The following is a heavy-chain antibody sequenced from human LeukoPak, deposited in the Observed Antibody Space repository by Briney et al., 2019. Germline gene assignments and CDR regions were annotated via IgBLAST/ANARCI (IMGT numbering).Heavy chain of an antibody. CDR2: ISGSGGST. V-gene: IGHV3-23*01. J-gene: IGHJ4*02. D-gene: IGHD3-3*01. Sequence: PGGSLRLSCAASGFTFSSYAMSWVRQAPGKGLEWVSAISGSGGSTYYADSVKGRFTISRDNSKNTLYLQMNSLRAEDTAVYYCARHMWSGYFTRPYYFDYWGRGTLVTVSS. CDR3: ARHMWSGYFTRPYYFDY. CDR1: GFTFSSYA.